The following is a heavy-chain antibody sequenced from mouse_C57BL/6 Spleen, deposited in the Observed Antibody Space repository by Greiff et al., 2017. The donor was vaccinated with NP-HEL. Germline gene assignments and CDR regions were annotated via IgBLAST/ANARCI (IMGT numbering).Heavy chain of an antibody. CDR3: ARFYYDYDSYYFDY. J-gene: IGHJ2*01. Sequence: VQLQQSGAELAKPGASVKLSCKASGYTFTSYWMHWVKQRPGQGLEWIGYINPSSVYTKYNQKFKDKATLTADKSSSPAYMQLSSLTYEDSAVYFCARFYYDYDSYYFDYWSKGTTLTVSS. CDR2: INPSSVYT. CDR1: GYTFTSYW. V-gene: IGHV1-7*01. D-gene: IGHD2-4*01.